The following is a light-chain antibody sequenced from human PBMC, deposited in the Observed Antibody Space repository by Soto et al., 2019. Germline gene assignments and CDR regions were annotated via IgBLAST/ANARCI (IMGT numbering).Light chain of an antibody. CDR3: TSFTTNDNGL. V-gene: IGLV2-14*01. CDR2: EAT. Sequence: QSALTQPASVSGSPGQSITISCTDVGPYNYVSWYQHYPGKAPKLIIYEATLRPSEVSHRFSGSKSGNTASLTISGLRDEDEADYYCTSFTTNDNGLFGTGTKVTVL. J-gene: IGLJ1*01. CDR1: VGPYNY.